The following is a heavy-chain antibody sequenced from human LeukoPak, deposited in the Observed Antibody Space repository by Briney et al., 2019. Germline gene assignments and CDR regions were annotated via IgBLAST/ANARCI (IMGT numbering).Heavy chain of an antibody. V-gene: IGHV3-21*04. J-gene: IGHJ3*02. D-gene: IGHD3-10*01. CDR3: AKALSGLSAFDI. Sequence: GGSLRLSCAASGFTFSSYSMNWVRQAPGKGLEWVSSISSSSSYIYYADSVKGRFTISRDNSKNTLYLQMNSLRAEDTAVYYCAKALSGLSAFDIWGQGTMVTVSS. CDR1: GFTFSSYS. CDR2: ISSSSSYI.